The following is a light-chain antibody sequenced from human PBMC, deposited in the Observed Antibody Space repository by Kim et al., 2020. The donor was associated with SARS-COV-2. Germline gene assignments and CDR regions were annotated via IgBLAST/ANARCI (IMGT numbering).Light chain of an antibody. CDR3: QKYNSAPRT. CDR2: GAT. V-gene: IGKV1-27*01. CDR1: QGINNY. Sequence: ASGGDRITIACRTSQGINNYLAWYQQKPGTAPKLLIYGATALQSGVPSRFSGSESGTDFTLTISSLQPEDVATYYCQKYNSAPRTFGQGTKVDIK. J-gene: IGKJ1*01.